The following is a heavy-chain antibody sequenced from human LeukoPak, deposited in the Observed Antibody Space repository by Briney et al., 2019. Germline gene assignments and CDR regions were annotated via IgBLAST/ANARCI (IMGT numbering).Heavy chain of an antibody. J-gene: IGHJ3*02. CDR2: ISYDGSNK. CDR1: GFSFRTYG. D-gene: IGHD2-21*02. Sequence: PAGSLRLSCAASGFSFRTYGMHWVRQAPGKGLEGMAGISYDGSNKYYEDSVKGRFTISRDNSKNTLDLQMNSLRAEDTAVYYCAKPRGGDSWAFDIWRQGTMVTVFS. V-gene: IGHV3-30*18. CDR3: AKPRGGDSWAFDI.